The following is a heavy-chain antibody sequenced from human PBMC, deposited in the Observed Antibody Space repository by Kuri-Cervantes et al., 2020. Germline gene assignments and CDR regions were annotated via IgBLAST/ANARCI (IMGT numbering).Heavy chain of an antibody. D-gene: IGHD3-22*01. CDR1: GFTFSSYA. V-gene: IGHV3-64*02. J-gene: IGHJ6*02. Sequence: GESLKISCAASGFTFSSYAMHWVRQAPGKGLEYVSAISSNGGSTYYADSVKGRFTISRDNSKNTAYLQMNSLKTEDTAVYYCTRVSYYYDSSGYYYYYYGMDVWGQGTTVTVSS. CDR2: ISSNGGST. CDR3: TRVSYYYDSSGYYYYYYGMDV.